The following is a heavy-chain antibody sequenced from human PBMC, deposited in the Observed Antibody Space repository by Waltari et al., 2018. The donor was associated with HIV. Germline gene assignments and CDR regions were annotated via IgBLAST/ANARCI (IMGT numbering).Heavy chain of an antibody. D-gene: IGHD2-2*01. CDR2: INHSGST. CDR1: AGSFSGSY. V-gene: IGHV4-34*01. J-gene: IGHJ6*02. Sequence: QVQLRTWRAGLLKPSATLSLTSAVFAGSFSGSYWSWTRYPPGTGRARIGEINHSGSTNYNPSLKSRVTISVDTSKNQFSLKLTSVTAADTAVFYCARARLVSRGQYCSTTSCLPHYYYYYGMDVWGQGTTVTVSS. CDR3: ARARLVSRGQYCSTTSCLPHYYYYYGMDV.